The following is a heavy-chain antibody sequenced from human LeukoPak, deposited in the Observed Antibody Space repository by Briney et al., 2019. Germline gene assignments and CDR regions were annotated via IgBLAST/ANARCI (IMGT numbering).Heavy chain of an antibody. V-gene: IGHV4-34*01. CDR3: ARGGDSSGYYYPVFDY. CDR2: INHSGST. Sequence: ASETLSLTCAVYGGSFSGYYWSWIRQPPGKGLEWIGEINHSGSTNYNPSLKSRVTISVDTSKNQFSLKLSSVTAADTAVYYCARGGDSSGYYYPVFDYWGQGTLVTVSS. D-gene: IGHD3-22*01. J-gene: IGHJ4*02. CDR1: GGSFSGYY.